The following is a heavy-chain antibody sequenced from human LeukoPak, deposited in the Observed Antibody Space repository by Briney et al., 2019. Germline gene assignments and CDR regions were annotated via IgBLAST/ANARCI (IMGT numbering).Heavy chain of an antibody. CDR2: IYSGGST. V-gene: IGHV3-53*01. Sequence: GGSLRLSCAASGFAVSSNYMSWVRQAPGKGLEWVSVIYSGGSTYYADSVKGRFTISRDNSKNTLYLQMNSLRAEDTAVYYCARDRAYGGNSVGYWGQGTLVTVSS. J-gene: IGHJ4*02. CDR1: GFAVSSNY. CDR3: ARDRAYGGNSVGY. D-gene: IGHD4-23*01.